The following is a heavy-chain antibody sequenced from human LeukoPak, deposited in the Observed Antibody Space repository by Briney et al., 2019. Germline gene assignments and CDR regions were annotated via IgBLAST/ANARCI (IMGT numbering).Heavy chain of an antibody. J-gene: IGHJ4*02. CDR3: ARGDSGSHLDY. Sequence: GGSLRLSCVASGFTFSSYAMHWVRQAPGKGLEYVSAISNNGGSTYYANSVKGRFTISRDNSNNTLSLQMGSLRTEDKAVYYCARGDSGSHLDYWGQGSLVTVSS. V-gene: IGHV3-64*01. CDR2: ISNNGGST. CDR1: GFTFSSYA. D-gene: IGHD1-26*01.